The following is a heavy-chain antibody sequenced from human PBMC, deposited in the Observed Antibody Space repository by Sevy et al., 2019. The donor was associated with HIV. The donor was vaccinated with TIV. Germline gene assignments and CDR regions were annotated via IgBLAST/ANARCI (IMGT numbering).Heavy chain of an antibody. J-gene: IGHJ4*02. Sequence: GGSLRLSCAASGFNINTYWMNWGRQAPGKGLEWVANIKYDGSEIYYVNSVRGRFTISKDNARNLVYLQMNSLRAEDTALYYCVRAIVIEGSFWGQGTLVTVSS. CDR3: VRAIVIEGSF. D-gene: IGHD2-2*01. CDR2: IKYDGSEI. CDR1: GFNINTYW. V-gene: IGHV3-7*01.